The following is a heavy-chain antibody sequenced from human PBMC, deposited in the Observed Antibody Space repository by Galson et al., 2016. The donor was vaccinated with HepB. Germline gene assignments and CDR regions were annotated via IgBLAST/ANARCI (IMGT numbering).Heavy chain of an antibody. Sequence: SLRLSCAASGFTFSNYGIHWVRQAPGKGLEWVAVISYDGSNEYYADSVKGRFTISRDNSKNTLYLQMNSLRAEDKAVYYCARDGDVGTAMVTPELDYWGQGTLVTVSS. J-gene: IGHJ4*02. CDR2: ISYDGSNE. CDR1: GFTFSNYG. CDR3: ARDGDVGTAMVTPELDY. D-gene: IGHD5-18*01. V-gene: IGHV3-30*03.